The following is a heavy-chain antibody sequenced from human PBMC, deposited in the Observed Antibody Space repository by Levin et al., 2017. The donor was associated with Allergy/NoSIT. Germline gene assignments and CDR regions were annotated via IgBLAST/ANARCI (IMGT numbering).Heavy chain of an antibody. D-gene: IGHD5-24*01. CDR2: INHSGST. V-gene: IGHV4-34*01. J-gene: IGHJ4*02. CDR1: GGSFSGYY. CDR3: ARLKDGYNSGYFDY. Sequence: SETLSLTCAVYGGSFSGYYWSWIRQPPGKGLEWIGEINHSGSTNYNPSLKSRVTISVDTSKNQFSLKLSSVTAADTAVYYCARLKDGYNSGYFDYWGQGTLVTVSS.